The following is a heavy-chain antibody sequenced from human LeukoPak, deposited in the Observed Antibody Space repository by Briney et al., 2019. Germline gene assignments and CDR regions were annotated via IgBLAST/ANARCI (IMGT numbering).Heavy chain of an antibody. CDR3: ARRLTQYDCFDP. D-gene: IGHD2-2*01. J-gene: IGHJ5*02. Sequence: SQTLSLTCAISGDSFSSNSVTWNWIRQSPSRGLEWLVRTYYRSTRYNDYAVSVRGRITVNPDTSKNQFSLHLNSVTPEDTAVYYCARRLTQYDCFDPWGQGILVTVSS. CDR2: TYYRSTRYN. CDR1: GDSFSSNSVT. V-gene: IGHV6-1*01.